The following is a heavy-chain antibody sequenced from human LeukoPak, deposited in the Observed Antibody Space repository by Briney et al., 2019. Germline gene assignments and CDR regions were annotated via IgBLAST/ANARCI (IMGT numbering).Heavy chain of an antibody. V-gene: IGHV3-21*06. CDR1: GFTFSNTN. Sequence: PGGSLRLSCAASGFTFSNTNMNWVRQAPGKGLKWVSFISASSNYIYYADSVKGRFTISRDNAQNSLYLQMNSLRAEDTAVYFCARVVNGYVEYWGQGTLVTVSS. CDR3: ARVVNGYVEY. D-gene: IGHD2-8*01. CDR2: ISASSNYI. J-gene: IGHJ4*02.